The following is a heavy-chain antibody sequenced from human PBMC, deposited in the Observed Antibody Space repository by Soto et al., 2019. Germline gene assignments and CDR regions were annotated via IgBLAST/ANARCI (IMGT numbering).Heavy chain of an antibody. CDR3: ADRGAAAGGMDV. CDR2: SIPIFGTA. V-gene: IGHV1-69*12. Sequence: QVQLVQSGAEVKKPGSSVKVSCKASGGTFSSYAISWVRQAPGQGLEWMGGSIPIFGTANYAQKFQGRVTITEDESTSTAYMELSSLRSEDTAVYYCADRGAAAGGMDVWGQGTPVTVSS. D-gene: IGHD6-13*01. J-gene: IGHJ6*02. CDR1: GGTFSSYA.